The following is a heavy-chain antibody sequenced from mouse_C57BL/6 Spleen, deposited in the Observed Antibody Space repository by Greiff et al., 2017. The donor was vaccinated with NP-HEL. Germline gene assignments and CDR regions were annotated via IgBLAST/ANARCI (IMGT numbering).Heavy chain of an antibody. D-gene: IGHD2-1*01. Sequence: EVMLVESGPGLAKPSQTLSLTCSVTGYSITSDYWNWIRKFPGNKLEYMGYISYSGSTYYNPSLKRRISITRDTSKNQYYLQLNSVTTEDTATYYCARLDGNYAYWYFDVWGTGTTVTVSS. CDR1: GYSITSDY. CDR3: ARLDGNYAYWYFDV. J-gene: IGHJ1*03. V-gene: IGHV3-8*01. CDR2: ISYSGST.